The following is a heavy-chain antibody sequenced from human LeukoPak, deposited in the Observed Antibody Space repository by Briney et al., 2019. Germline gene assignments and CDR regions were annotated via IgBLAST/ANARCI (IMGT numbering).Heavy chain of an antibody. D-gene: IGHD6-25*01. Sequence: GGSLRLSCAASGFTFSTYAMSWVRQAPGKGLEWVSIISGSSRHINYADSVKGRFTISRDNSKNTLYLQMTSLRAEDTAVYYCAKDLDGFWGQGTLVTVSS. CDR2: ISGSSRHI. J-gene: IGHJ4*02. CDR3: AKDLDGF. V-gene: IGHV3-23*01. CDR1: GFTFSTYA.